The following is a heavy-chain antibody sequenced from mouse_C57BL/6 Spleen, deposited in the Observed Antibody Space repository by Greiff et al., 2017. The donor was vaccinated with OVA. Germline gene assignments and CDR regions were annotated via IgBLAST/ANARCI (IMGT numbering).Heavy chain of an antibody. Sequence: QVQLQQPGAELVMPGASVKLSCKASGYTFTSYWMHWVKQRPGQGLEWIGEIDPSDSYTTYNQKFKGKSTLTVDKSSSTAYMQLSSLTSEDSAVYYCARRYYGSSYNAMDYWGQGTSVTVSS. CDR3: ARRYYGSSYNAMDY. V-gene: IGHV1-69*01. CDR2: IDPSDSYT. J-gene: IGHJ4*01. D-gene: IGHD1-1*01. CDR1: GYTFTSYW.